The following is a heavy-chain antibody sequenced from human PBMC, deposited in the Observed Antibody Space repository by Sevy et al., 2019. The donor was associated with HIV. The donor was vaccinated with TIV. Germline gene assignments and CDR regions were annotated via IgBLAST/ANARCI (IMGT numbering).Heavy chain of an antibody. J-gene: IGHJ3*02. CDR3: ARGEVPSAFDI. D-gene: IGHD1-1*01. CDR1: GFTFSSYS. Sequence: GESLKISCAASGFTFSSYSMNWVRQAPGKGLEWVSSISSSSSYIYYADSVKGRFTISRDNAKNSLYLQMNSLRAEDTAVYYCARGEVPSAFDIWGQGTMVTVSS. V-gene: IGHV3-21*01. CDR2: ISSSSSYI.